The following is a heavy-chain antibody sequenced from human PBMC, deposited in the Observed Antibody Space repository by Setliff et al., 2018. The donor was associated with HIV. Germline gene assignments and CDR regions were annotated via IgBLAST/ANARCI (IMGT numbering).Heavy chain of an antibody. CDR1: GASMTDFY. CDR3: ARIFGGNSAPFDY. V-gene: IGHV4-59*01. J-gene: IGHJ4*02. Sequence: SETLSLTCTVSGASMTDFYWSWIRRTPGKGLEWIGQIYYNGITNYNPSLKSRVSMSMDTSKTQFSLRLSSVTAADAAVYYCARIFGGNSAPFDYWGQGILVTVSS. CDR2: IYYNGIT. D-gene: IGHD2-21*02.